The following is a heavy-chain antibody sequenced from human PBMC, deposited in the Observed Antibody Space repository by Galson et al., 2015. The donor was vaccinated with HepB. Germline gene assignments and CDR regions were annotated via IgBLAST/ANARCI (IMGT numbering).Heavy chain of an antibody. V-gene: IGHV3-7*01. D-gene: IGHD3-10*01. Sequence: SLRLSCAGSGFTFNNYWMNWVRQAPGKGLEWLAIIKEDGSEALYGDSVRGRFTISKDIAKTSVHLQMSTLRDEDTAVYYCALGVGWTIDYWGQGSLVTVSS. CDR1: GFTFNNYW. J-gene: IGHJ4*02. CDR2: IKEDGSEA. CDR3: ALGVGWTIDY.